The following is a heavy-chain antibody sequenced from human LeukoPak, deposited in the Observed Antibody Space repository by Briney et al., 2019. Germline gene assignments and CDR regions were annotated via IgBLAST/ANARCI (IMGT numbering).Heavy chain of an antibody. CDR2: IYYSGRT. J-gene: IGHJ6*02. CDR1: GGSISSAAYY. D-gene: IGHD2-2*01. Sequence: PSETLSLTCTVSGGSISSAAYYWTWIHQHPGKGLEWIGHIYYSGRTDYNPTLKSRVNISIDTSKNQFSLRVNSVTAADTAVYYCGRGGGRSSTGMDVWGQGTTVTVSS. CDR3: GRGGGRSSTGMDV. V-gene: IGHV4-31*03.